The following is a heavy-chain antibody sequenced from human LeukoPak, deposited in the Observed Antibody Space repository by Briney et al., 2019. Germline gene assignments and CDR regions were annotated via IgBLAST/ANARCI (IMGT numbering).Heavy chain of an antibody. CDR1: GFTFSSYS. CDR3: ARDTASYYYYYMDV. V-gene: IGHV3-48*01. D-gene: IGHD5-18*01. CDR2: VGSSSSTI. Sequence: GGSLRLSCAASGFTFSSYSMNWVRQAPGKGLEWVSYVGSSSSTIYYADSVNGRFTISRDNAKNSLYLQMNSLRAEDTAAYYCARDTASYYYYYMDVWGKGTTVTVSS. J-gene: IGHJ6*03.